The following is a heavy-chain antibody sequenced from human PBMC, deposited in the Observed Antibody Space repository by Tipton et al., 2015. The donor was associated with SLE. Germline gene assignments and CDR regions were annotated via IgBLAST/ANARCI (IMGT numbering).Heavy chain of an antibody. CDR2: ISYSGGT. CDR1: GGSIRDYPYR. Sequence: TLSLTCSVSGGSIRDYPYRWAWIRQSPGKGLEWIGSISYSGGTYYNPSLKSRVTISHDASKDQFSLKVTSVTAADTAVYFCARSSSVRTLLWPTFAYWGQGTLVTVSS. V-gene: IGHV4-39*01. J-gene: IGHJ4*02. CDR3: ARSSSVRTLLWPTFAY. D-gene: IGHD2/OR15-2a*01.